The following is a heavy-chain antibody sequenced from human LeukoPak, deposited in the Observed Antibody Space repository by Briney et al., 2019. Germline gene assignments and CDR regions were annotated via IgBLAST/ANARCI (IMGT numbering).Heavy chain of an antibody. J-gene: IGHJ4*02. D-gene: IGHD1-26*01. CDR2: ISGSGTTT. Sequence: GGSLRLSCAASGFTFSSYEMNWVRQAPGKGLEWVSFISGSGTTTYYADSVKGRFTISRDNARNSLFLQMNTLRAEDTAVYYCAKGGIVGVDWGRGTLVTVSS. CDR1: GFTFSSYE. V-gene: IGHV3-48*03. CDR3: AKGGIVGVD.